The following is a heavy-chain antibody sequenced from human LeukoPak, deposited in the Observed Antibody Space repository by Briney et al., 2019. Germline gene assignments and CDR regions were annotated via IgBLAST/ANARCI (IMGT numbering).Heavy chain of an antibody. D-gene: IGHD2-21*02. J-gene: IGHJ4*02. Sequence: GGSLRLSCAASGFTFRSYWMGWVRQAPGKGLEWLANIKEDGSETYYLDSVKGRFIISRDNAENSLYLQMSSLRAEDTAVYYCARGLLGVTDTPNLGVDYWGQGSLVTVSS. CDR1: GFTFRSYW. CDR3: ARGLLGVTDTPNLGVDY. V-gene: IGHV3-7*01. CDR2: IKEDGSET.